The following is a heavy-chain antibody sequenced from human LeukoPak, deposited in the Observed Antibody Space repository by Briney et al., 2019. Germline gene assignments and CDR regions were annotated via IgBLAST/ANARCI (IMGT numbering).Heavy chain of an antibody. CDR3: AREETGTSY. Sequence: PSETLSLTCTVSGGSISSSSYYWGWIRQPPGKGLEWIGSIYYSGSTYYNPSLKSRVTISVDTSKNQFSLKLSSVTAADTAVYYCAREETGTSYWGQGTLVTVSS. V-gene: IGHV4-39*02. D-gene: IGHD1-1*01. CDR1: GGSISSSSYY. CDR2: IYYSGST. J-gene: IGHJ4*02.